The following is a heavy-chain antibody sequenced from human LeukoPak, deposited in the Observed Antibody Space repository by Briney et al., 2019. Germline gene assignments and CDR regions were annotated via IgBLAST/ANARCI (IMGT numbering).Heavy chain of an antibody. V-gene: IGHV1-2*02. D-gene: IGHD3-10*01. Sequence: GASVKVSCKASGYTVIGYHMHWVRQAPGQGLEWMGWINPNSGGTNYAQKFQGRVTMTRDTSINTAYMELSRLRSDDTAVYYCAGDMVRGVILRRVLEYWGQGTLVTVSS. CDR3: AGDMVRGVILRRVLEY. CDR1: GYTVIGYH. CDR2: INPNSGGT. J-gene: IGHJ4*02.